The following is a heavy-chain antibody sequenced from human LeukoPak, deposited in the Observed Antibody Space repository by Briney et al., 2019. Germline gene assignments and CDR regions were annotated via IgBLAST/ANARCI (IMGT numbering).Heavy chain of an antibody. V-gene: IGHV4-39*02. CDR2: IYYSGST. CDR3: ARDSGRYCSGGSCYSSDY. Sequence: SETLSLTCTVSGGSISSDSYYWGWIRQPPGKGLQWIGCIYYSGSTYYKPSLKSRVTISVDTSKNQFSLKLTSVTAADTAVYYCARDSGRYCSGGSCYSSDYWSQGTLVTVSS. CDR1: GGSISSDSYY. J-gene: IGHJ4*02. D-gene: IGHD2-15*01.